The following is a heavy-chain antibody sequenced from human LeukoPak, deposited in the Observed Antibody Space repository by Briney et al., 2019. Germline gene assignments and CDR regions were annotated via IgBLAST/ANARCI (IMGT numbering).Heavy chain of an antibody. V-gene: IGHV4-34*01. Sequence: SETLSLTCAVYGGSFSGFYWSWIRQPPGKGLEWTGEISHSGTTYYNPSLKSRVTVSVDTSKNQFSLKLSSVTAADTAVYYCARGEWELLQNYWGQGTLVTVSS. D-gene: IGHD1-26*01. CDR1: GGSFSGFY. J-gene: IGHJ4*02. CDR3: ARGEWELLQNY. CDR2: ISHSGTT.